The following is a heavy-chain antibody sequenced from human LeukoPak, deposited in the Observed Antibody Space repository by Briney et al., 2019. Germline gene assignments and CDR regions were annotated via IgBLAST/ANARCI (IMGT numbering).Heavy chain of an antibody. CDR1: GGSISSYY. V-gene: IGHV4-59*01. J-gene: IGHJ6*03. D-gene: IGHD6-6*01. CDR3: ARDEYSSSGRYYYYMDV. CDR2: IYYSGST. Sequence: PSETLSLTCTVSGGSISSYYWSWIRQPPGKGLEWIGYIYYSGSTNYNPSLKSRVTISVDTSKNQFSLKLSSVTAVDTAVYYCARDEYSSSGRYYYYMDVWGKGTTVTVSS.